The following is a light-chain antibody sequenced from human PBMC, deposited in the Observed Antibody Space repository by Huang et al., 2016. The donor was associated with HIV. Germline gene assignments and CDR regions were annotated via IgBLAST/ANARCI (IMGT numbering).Light chain of an antibody. CDR2: SAS. Sequence: DIQMTQSPSSLSASVGDRVTITCRASQSISSYLIWDQQKPGKAPKLLIYSASTLQSGVPSRFSGSGAGTDFTLTISSLQPEDFATYYCQQSYDTPTFGQGTKVEIK. J-gene: IGKJ1*01. CDR3: QQSYDTPT. V-gene: IGKV1-39*01. CDR1: QSISSY.